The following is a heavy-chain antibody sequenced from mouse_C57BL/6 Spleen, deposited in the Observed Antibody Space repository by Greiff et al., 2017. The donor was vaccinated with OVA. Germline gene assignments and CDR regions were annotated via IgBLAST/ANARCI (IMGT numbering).Heavy chain of an antibody. CDR3: AREVDYYFDY. D-gene: IGHD1-1*02. Sequence: QVQLKQPGAELVKPGASVKLSCKASGYTFTGYWMHWVKQRPGQGLEWIGMIHPNSGSTNYNEKFKSKATLTVDKSSSTAYMQLSSLTSEDSAVYYCAREVDYYFDYWGQGTTLTVSS. CDR1: GYTFTGYW. CDR2: IHPNSGST. J-gene: IGHJ2*01. V-gene: IGHV1-64*01.